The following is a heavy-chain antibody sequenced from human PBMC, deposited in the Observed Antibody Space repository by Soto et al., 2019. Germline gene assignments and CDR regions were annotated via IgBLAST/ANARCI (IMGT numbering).Heavy chain of an antibody. D-gene: IGHD7-27*01. Sequence: PSETLSLTCTVSGGSISSYYWSWIRQPPGKGLEXIXXXYXSXXXNXXXXLKSRVTISVDTSKNQFSLKLSSVTAADTAMYYCARDIWGNWFDPWGQGTLVTVSS. J-gene: IGHJ5*02. V-gene: IGHV4-59*01. CDR2: XYXSXXX. CDR3: ARDIWGNWFDP. CDR1: GGSISSYY.